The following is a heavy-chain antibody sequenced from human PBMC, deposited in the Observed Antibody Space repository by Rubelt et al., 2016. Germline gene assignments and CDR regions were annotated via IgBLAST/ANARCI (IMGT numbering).Heavy chain of an antibody. CDR3: AHSGGSGTSYSS. CDR1: GFSLSTNGVG. D-gene: IGHD3-10*01. V-gene: IGHV2-5*02. J-gene: IGHJ5*02. CDR2: IYWDDDK. Sequence: QITLKESGPTLVKPTQTLTLTCTFSGFSLSTNGVGVAWIRQPPGKALEWLALIYWDDDKRYSPSLKTRLTVTKETSTNQVVLTMTNLDPVDTATYYCAHSGGSGTSYSSWGQGTLVTVSS.